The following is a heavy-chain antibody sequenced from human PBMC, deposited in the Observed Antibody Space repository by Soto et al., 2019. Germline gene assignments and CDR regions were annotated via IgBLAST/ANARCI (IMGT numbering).Heavy chain of an antibody. CDR1: GGSISSYY. J-gene: IGHJ3*02. Sequence: SETLSLTCTVSGGSISSYYWSWIRQPPGKGLEWIGYIYYSGSTNYNPSLKSRVTISVDTSKNQFSLKLSSVTAADTAVYYCAKDREWGMIVVLDAFDIWGQGTMVTVSS. V-gene: IGHV4-59*01. CDR2: IYYSGST. D-gene: IGHD3-22*01. CDR3: AKDREWGMIVVLDAFDI.